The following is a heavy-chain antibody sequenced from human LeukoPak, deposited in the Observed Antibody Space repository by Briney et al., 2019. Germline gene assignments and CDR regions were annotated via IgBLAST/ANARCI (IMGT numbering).Heavy chain of an antibody. CDR2: INHSGST. V-gene: IGHV4-34*01. J-gene: IGHJ5*02. CDR3: ARALRSIRRFDP. Sequence: SETLSLTCAVYGGSFSGYYWSWIRQPPGKWLEWIGEINHSGSTNYNPSLKSRVTISVDTSKNQFSLKLSSVTAADTAVYYCARALRSIRRFDPWGQGTLVTVSS. D-gene: IGHD4-17*01. CDR1: GGSFSGYY.